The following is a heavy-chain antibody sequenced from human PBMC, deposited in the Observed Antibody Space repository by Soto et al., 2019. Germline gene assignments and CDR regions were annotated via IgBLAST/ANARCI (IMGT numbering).Heavy chain of an antibody. V-gene: IGHV1-2*04. CDR2: INPKSGGT. CDR3: ARGDSTDCSNGVCSFFYNHDMDV. J-gene: IGHJ6*02. D-gene: IGHD2-8*01. Sequence: ASVKVSCKASGYSFTDYHIHWVRQAPGQGLEWLGRINPKSGGTSTAQKFQGWVTMTTDTSSSTASMELTRLTSDDTAIYYCARGDSTDCSNGVCSFFYNHDMDVWGQGTTVTVSS. CDR1: GYSFTDYH.